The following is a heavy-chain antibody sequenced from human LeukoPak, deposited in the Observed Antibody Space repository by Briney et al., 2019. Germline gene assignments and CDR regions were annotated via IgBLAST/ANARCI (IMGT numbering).Heavy chain of an antibody. CDR1: GGSISSGGYY. D-gene: IGHD3-3*01. V-gene: IGHV4-31*03. CDR2: IYYSGST. CDR3: AREVYYDFWSGYPDY. J-gene: IGHJ4*02. Sequence: SQTLSLTCTVSGGSISSGGYYWSWIRQHPGKGLEWIGYIYYSGSTYYNPSLKSRVTISVDTSKNQFSLKLSSVTAADAAVYYCAREVYYDFWSGYPDYWGQGTLVTVSS.